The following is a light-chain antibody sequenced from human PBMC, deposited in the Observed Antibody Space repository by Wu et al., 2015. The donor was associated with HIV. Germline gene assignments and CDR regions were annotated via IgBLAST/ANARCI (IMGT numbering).Light chain of an antibody. V-gene: IGKV1-5*03. CDR3: QQFNDDPST. CDR2: KAS. Sequence: DIQMTQSPSNLSASVGDRVTITCRASRSVSSWVAWYQQKPGKAPKLLISKASSLESGVPPRFSGIGSGTDFILTINNLQPDDFATYYCQQFNDDPSTFGQGTKLEIK. J-gene: IGKJ2*02. CDR1: RSVSSW.